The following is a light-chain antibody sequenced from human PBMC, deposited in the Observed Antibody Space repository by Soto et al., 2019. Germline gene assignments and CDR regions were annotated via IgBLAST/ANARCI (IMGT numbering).Light chain of an antibody. CDR3: ATWDDSLNGLYV. CDR1: SSNIGSNT. Sequence: QSVLTQPPSASGTPGQRVTLSCSGSSSNIGSNTVNWLPGTAPKLLIYGNNQRPSGFPDRFSGSKSGTSASLAISGLQSEDEADYYCATWDDSLNGLYVFVTGTKLTVL. V-gene: IGLV1-44*01. J-gene: IGLJ1*01. CDR2: GNN.